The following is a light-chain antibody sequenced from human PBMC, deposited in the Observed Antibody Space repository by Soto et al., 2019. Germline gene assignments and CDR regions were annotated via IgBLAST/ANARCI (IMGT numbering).Light chain of an antibody. Sequence: EGRSPRSCNPSQSVNINLAWYQQKPGQAPRLLIYGTSTRATGVPARFSGSGSGTEFTLTIICRQSVDFEAHFRQLYNEWLSLTVGGGTKVDIK. J-gene: IGKJ4*01. CDR2: GTS. CDR1: QSVNIN. V-gene: IGKV3-15*01. CDR3: QLYNEWLSLT.